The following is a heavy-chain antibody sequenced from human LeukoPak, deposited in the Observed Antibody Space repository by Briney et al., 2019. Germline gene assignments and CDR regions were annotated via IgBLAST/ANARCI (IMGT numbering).Heavy chain of an antibody. Sequence: GGSLRLSCAASGLTFSNAWMSWVRQAPGKGLERVGLIKSKNDGGTTDYAAPVKGRFTISRDDSKKTLYVYLQMNSLQSEDTAVYYCTTHPWSLAFGEVNWGQGTLVTVSS. CDR3: TTHPWSLAFGEVN. D-gene: IGHD3-10*01. J-gene: IGHJ4*02. V-gene: IGHV3-15*01. CDR2: IKSKNDGGTT. CDR1: GLTFSNAW.